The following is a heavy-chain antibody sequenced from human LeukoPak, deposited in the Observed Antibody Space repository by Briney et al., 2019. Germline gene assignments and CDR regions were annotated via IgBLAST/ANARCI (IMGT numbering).Heavy chain of an antibody. CDR1: GFTFSSYA. V-gene: IGHV3-23*01. CDR3: AKSFVVVPAADY. CDR2: VSGSGGST. Sequence: PGGSLRLSCAASGFTFSSYAMSWVRQAPGKGLEWVSAVSGSGGSTYYADSVKGRFTISRDNSKNTLYLQMNSLRAEDTAVYYCAKSFVVVPAADYWGQGTLVTVSS. D-gene: IGHD2-2*01. J-gene: IGHJ4*02.